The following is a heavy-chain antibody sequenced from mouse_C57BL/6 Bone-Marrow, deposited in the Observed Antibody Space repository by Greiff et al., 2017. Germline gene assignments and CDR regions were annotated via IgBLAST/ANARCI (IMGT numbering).Heavy chain of an antibody. J-gene: IGHJ2*01. CDR1: GFNIKDDY. Sequence: VQLQQSGAELVRPGASVKLSCTASGFNIKDDYMPWVKQRPEQGLEWIGWIDPENGDTEYASTVQGKATITADTSSNTAYLQLSSLTSEDTAVYYCTRERLGGYWGQGTTLTVAS. V-gene: IGHV14-4*01. CDR2: IDPENGDT. CDR3: TRERLGGY. D-gene: IGHD1-2*01.